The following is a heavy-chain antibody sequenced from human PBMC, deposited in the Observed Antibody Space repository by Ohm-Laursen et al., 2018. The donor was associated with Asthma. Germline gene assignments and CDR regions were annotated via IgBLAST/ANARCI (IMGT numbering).Heavy chain of an antibody. D-gene: IGHD1-26*01. Sequence: ASVKVSCKASGYTFSSYDINWVRQATGQGLEWLGWVNPKSGNTGYAQKFQGRVTMTGSTSISTAYMELYSLRSEDTAVYYCARDKRGSYYFRYGMDVWGQGTTVTVSS. CDR3: ARDKRGSYYFRYGMDV. CDR1: GYTFSSYD. J-gene: IGHJ6*02. V-gene: IGHV1-8*01. CDR2: VNPKSGNT.